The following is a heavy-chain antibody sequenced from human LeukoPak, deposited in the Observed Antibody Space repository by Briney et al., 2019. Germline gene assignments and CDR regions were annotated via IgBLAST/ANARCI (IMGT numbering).Heavy chain of an antibody. CDR1: GGSISSSSYY. CDR2: IYYSGST. J-gene: IGHJ4*02. Sequence: SETLSLTCTVSGGSISSSSYYWGWIRQPPGKGLEWIGTIYYSGSTYYNPSLKSRVTISVDTSKNQFSLRLSSVTAADTAVYYCARVTGYMIEDYFDYWGQGTLVTVSS. V-gene: IGHV4-39*07. CDR3: ARVTGYMIEDYFDY. D-gene: IGHD3-22*01.